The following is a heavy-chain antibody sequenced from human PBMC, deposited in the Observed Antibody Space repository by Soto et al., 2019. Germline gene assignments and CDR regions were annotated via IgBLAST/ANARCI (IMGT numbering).Heavy chain of an antibody. J-gene: IGHJ4*02. CDR1: GVTFSTRA. Sequence: AGGSLRLTGSASGVTFSTRAMNWVRQFPGRGLEWVSYISSSSSNIVHADSVKGRFTVSRDNAKNSLYLQMNSLRDEDTAVYYCASDRSLGSNWYYYLESWGQGTLVTVPS. CDR2: ISSSSSNI. D-gene: IGHD3-16*01. CDR3: ASDRSLGSNWYYYLES. V-gene: IGHV3-48*02.